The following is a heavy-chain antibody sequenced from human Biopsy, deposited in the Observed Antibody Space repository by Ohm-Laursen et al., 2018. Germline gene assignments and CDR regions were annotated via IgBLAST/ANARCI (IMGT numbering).Heavy chain of an antibody. D-gene: IGHD1-14*01. CDR2: IIPIFNTP. V-gene: IGHV1-69*06. CDR3: ARDTELLSIGLDYNFGVVV. J-gene: IGHJ6*02. Sequence: GSSVKVSCKVSGDRFSNYPISWVRQAPGQGLEWMGEIIPIFNTPKYAQRFQGRVTITADRSTTTAYMELSSLRSEDTAVYYCARDTELLSIGLDYNFGVVVWGQGTTVTVSS. CDR1: GDRFSNYP.